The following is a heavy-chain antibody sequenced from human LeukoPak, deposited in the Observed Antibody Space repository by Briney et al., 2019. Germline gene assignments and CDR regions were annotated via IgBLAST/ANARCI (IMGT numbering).Heavy chain of an antibody. CDR1: GFTFTNYA. CDR2: IRSKAYGGTT. D-gene: IGHD5-18*01. V-gene: IGHV3-49*04. Sequence: GGSLRLSCAASGFTFTNYAMSWVRQPPGKGLEWVGFIRSKAYGGTTEHAASVEDRFTISRDDSKSTAYLQMDSLKTEDTALYYCTRGGYKGNWFDPWGQGTLVTVSS. J-gene: IGHJ5*02. CDR3: TRGGYKGNWFDP.